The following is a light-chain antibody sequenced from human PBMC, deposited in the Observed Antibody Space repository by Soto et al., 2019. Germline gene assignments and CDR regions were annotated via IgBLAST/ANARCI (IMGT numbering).Light chain of an antibody. CDR1: QNIGSN. J-gene: IGKJ2*01. CDR2: GAS. Sequence: EVVMTQSPATLSASPGERVILSCRASQNIGSNLAWYQQRPGQAPRLLMYGASTRATETPARFSGSGSATDFTLNIRSLQSEDFAVYYCQQSHNWPPYTFAQGTNVDIK. V-gene: IGKV3-15*01. CDR3: QQSHNWPPYT.